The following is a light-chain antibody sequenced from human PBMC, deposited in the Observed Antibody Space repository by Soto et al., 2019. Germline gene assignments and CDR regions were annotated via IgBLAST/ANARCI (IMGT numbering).Light chain of an antibody. Sequence: DIVLTESPGTLSLSPGERATLSCRASQSVSSYLGWYQQKPGQAPSLLIYYASNRATGIPANFSGSGSGTEFTLTISSLQSEDFAVYYCQQYNNWPPITFGQGTRLEIK. CDR3: QQYNNWPPIT. V-gene: IGKV3-11*01. CDR1: QSVSSY. J-gene: IGKJ5*01. CDR2: YAS.